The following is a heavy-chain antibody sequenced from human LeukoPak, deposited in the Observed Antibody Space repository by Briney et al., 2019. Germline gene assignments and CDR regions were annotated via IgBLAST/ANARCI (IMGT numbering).Heavy chain of an antibody. V-gene: IGHV3-49*04. Sequence: GGSLRLSCTASGFTFGDYAMSWVRQAPGKGLEWVGFIRSKAYGGTTEYAASVKGRFTISRDDSKSIAYLQMNSLKTEDTAVYYCTLSIAVAGRFDYWGQGTLVTVSS. CDR3: TLSIAVAGRFDY. D-gene: IGHD6-19*01. CDR1: GFTFGDYA. J-gene: IGHJ4*02. CDR2: IRSKAYGGTT.